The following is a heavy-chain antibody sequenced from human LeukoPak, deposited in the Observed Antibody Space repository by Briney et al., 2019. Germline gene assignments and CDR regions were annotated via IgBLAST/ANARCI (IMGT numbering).Heavy chain of an antibody. Sequence: SETLSLTCPVSGGSISSFYWSWIRQPPGKGLEWIGYIYYSGSTNYNPSLKSRVTMSVDTSKNQFSLKLSSVTAADTAVYYCARHDTGIQLYLDYWGQGTLVTVSS. CDR3: ARHDTGIQLYLDY. V-gene: IGHV4-59*08. CDR2: IYYSGST. CDR1: GGSISSFY. J-gene: IGHJ4*02. D-gene: IGHD5-18*01.